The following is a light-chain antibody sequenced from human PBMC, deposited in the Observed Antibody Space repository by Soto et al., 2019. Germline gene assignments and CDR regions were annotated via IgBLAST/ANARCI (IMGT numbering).Light chain of an antibody. CDR3: QQRNNWQGT. V-gene: IGKV3-11*01. CDR1: QSVSSY. J-gene: IGKJ1*01. CDR2: DAS. Sequence: EIELTQSPATLSLSPVEIATLSCRASQSVSSYLSGCQQKPGQTPSLLIYDASNRVTSSPARFSGSGSGTDYTLTIISLEPEDFSVYYCQQRNNWQGTFGQGTKVDI.